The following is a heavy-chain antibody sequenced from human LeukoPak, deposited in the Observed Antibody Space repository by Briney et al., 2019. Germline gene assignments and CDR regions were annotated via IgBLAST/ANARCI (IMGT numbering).Heavy chain of an antibody. J-gene: IGHJ4*02. CDR1: GFTVSSNY. D-gene: IGHD2-2*01. V-gene: IGHV3-53*01. CDR2: IYSGGST. CDR3: ATDRGSSRSYFDY. Sequence: PGGSLRLSCAASGFTVSSNYMSWVRQAPGKGLEWVSVIYSGGSTYYADSVKGRFTISRDNSKNTLYLQMNSLRAEDTAVYYCATDRGSSRSYFDYWGQGTLATVSS.